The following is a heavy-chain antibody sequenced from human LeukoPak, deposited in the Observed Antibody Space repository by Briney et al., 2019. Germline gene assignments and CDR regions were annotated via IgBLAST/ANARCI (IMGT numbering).Heavy chain of an antibody. V-gene: IGHV4-61*01. CDR1: GGSVSSGTYY. J-gene: IGHJ4*02. CDR3: ARDRVRGNANPYFDY. Sequence: SEALSLTCTVSGGSVSSGTYYWSWIRQPPGKGLEWIGYIYYSGSTNYNPSLKSRVTISIDASKNQFSLKLSSVTAADTAVYYCARDRVRGNANPYFDYWGQGTLVTVSS. D-gene: IGHD1-1*01. CDR2: IYYSGST.